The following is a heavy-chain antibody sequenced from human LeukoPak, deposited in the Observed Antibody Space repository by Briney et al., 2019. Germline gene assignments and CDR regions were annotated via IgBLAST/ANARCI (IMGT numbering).Heavy chain of an antibody. V-gene: IGHV1-2*02. CDR3: ARVLTMIVADNWFDP. CDR1: GYTFTGYY. CDR2: INPNSGGT. Sequence: GASVKVSCKASGYTFTGYYMHWVRQAPGQGLEWMGWINPNSGGTNYAQKFQGRVTMTRDTSISTAYMELSRLRSDDTAVYYCARVLTMIVADNWFDPWGQGTLVTVYS. D-gene: IGHD3-22*01. J-gene: IGHJ5*02.